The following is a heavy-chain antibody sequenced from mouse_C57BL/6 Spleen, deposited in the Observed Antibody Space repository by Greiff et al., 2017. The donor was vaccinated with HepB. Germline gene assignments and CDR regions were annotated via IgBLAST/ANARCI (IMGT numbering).Heavy chain of an antibody. D-gene: IGHD2-3*01. J-gene: IGHJ3*01. CDR1: GYTFTDYY. Sequence: QVQLQQSGAELVRPGASVKLSCKASGYTFTDYYINWVKQRPGQGLEWIARIYPGNGNTYYNEKFKGKATLTAEKSSSTAYMQLSSLTSEDSAVYFCARERDDGYHFAYWGQGTLVTVSA. CDR2: IYPGNGNT. CDR3: ARERDDGYHFAY. V-gene: IGHV1-76*01.